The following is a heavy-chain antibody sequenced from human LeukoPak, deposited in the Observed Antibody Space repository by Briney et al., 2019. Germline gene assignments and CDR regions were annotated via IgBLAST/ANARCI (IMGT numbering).Heavy chain of an antibody. CDR1: GGSISSDY. J-gene: IGHJ4*02. CDR3: ARLSGYSSGHYYSDY. Sequence: SETLSPTCTVSGGSISSDYWSWIRQPPGKGLEWIGYIYYRGSTNHNPSLKSRVTISVDTSKNQFSLKLSSVTAADTAVYYCARLSGYSSGHYYSDYWGQGTLVTVSS. CDR2: IYYRGST. D-gene: IGHD3-22*01. V-gene: IGHV4-59*01.